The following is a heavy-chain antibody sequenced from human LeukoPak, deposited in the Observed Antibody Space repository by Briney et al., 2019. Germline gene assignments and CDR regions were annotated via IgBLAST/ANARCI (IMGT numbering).Heavy chain of an antibody. CDR1: GFTFTDYY. Sequence: PGGSLRLSCAASGFTFTDYYMSWIRQAPGKGLEWVSYITNSGTTIYYADSVKGRFTISRDNSKNTLYLQMNSLRAEDTAVYYCAKTPTQEYYFDYWGQGTLVTVSS. V-gene: IGHV3-11*04. J-gene: IGHJ4*02. CDR3: AKTPTQEYYFDY. CDR2: ITNSGTTI.